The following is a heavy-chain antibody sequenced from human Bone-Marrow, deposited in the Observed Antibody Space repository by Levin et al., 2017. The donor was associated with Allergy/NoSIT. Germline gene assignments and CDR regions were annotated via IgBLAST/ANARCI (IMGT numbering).Heavy chain of an antibody. CDR3: ARAKWSLSGTVATPSYCLDV. CDR2: IYYRGST. J-gene: IGHJ6*03. V-gene: IGHV4-30-2*01. CDR1: GGSMSSGGYS. D-gene: IGHD5-12*01. Sequence: SETLSLTCVVSGGSMSSGGYSWSWIRQPPGKGLEWIGYIYYRGSTYYNPSLKSRVTMSVDRSKNQFSLNLDSVTAADTAVYYCARAKWSLSGTVATPSYCLDVWGKGTTVTVS.